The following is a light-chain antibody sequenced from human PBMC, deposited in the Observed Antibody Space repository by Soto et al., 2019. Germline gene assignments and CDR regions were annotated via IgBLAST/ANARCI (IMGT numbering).Light chain of an antibody. CDR3: HTWGTRIPI. Sequence: QPVLTQSPSASASLGASVKLTGTLSSGHSTYAIAWHQQQPDKGPLYLMRLNSEGRHIKGDGIPDRFSGSSSGAERYLTISSLQSDDEAYYYCHTWGTRIPIFGGGTQVTVL. CDR1: SGHSTYA. J-gene: IGLJ2*01. V-gene: IGLV4-69*01. CDR2: LNSEGRH.